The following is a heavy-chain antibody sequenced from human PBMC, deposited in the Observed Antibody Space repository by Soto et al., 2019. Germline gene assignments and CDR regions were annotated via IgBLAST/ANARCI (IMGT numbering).Heavy chain of an antibody. CDR3: ASPVAAAGTHPYFYGLNA. CDR2: IYSGGST. D-gene: IGHD6-25*01. V-gene: IGHV3-53*01. J-gene: IGHJ6*01. Sequence: PGGSLRLSCAASGFTVSSNYMSWVRQAPGKGLEWVSVIYSGGSTYYADSVKGRFTISRDNSKNTLYLQMNSLRAEDTGVYYCASPVAAAGTHPYFYGLNAWGQGTTVTVSS. CDR1: GFTVSSNY.